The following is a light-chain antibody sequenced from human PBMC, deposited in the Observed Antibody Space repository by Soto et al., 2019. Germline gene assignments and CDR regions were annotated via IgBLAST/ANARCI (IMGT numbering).Light chain of an antibody. CDR3: GSYAGSKNWGV. J-gene: IGLJ3*02. CDR1: SSDIGGYSY. CDR2: EVT. V-gene: IGLV2-8*01. Sequence: QSALTKPPSASGSPGQSVTISCTGTSSDIGGYSYVAWYQQHPGKAPKLIIYEVTKRPSGVPDRFSGSKSGNSASLTVFGLQAEDEAVYYCGSYAGSKNWGVFGGGTKLTVL.